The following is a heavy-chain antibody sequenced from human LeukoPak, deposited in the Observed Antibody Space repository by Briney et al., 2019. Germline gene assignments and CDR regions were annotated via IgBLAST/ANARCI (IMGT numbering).Heavy chain of an antibody. D-gene: IGHD6-13*01. Sequence: SETLSLTCTVSGGSISSSSYYWGWIRQPPGKGLEWIGSIYYSGSTYYTPSLKSRVTISVDTSKNQFSPKLSSVTAADTAVYYCARHPSRIAAAGPFDPWGQGTLVTVSS. V-gene: IGHV4-39*01. CDR3: ARHPSRIAAAGPFDP. J-gene: IGHJ5*02. CDR1: GGSISSSSYY. CDR2: IYYSGST.